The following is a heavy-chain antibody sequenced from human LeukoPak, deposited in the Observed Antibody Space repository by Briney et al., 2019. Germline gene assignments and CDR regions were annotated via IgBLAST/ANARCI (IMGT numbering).Heavy chain of an antibody. D-gene: IGHD1-26*01. CDR2: ITSTSSYI. J-gene: IGHJ6*03. CDR1: GFTFSTYN. Sequence: SGESLRLSCGASGFTFSTYNMNTVRQAPGKGLEWVSSITSTSSYIYYADSVKGRFTISRDNAKSSLYLQMNSLRDEDTAVYYCARDPYSGSYGDYYYYYMDVWGKGTAVRISS. V-gene: IGHV3-21*01. CDR3: ARDPYSGSYGDYYYYYMDV.